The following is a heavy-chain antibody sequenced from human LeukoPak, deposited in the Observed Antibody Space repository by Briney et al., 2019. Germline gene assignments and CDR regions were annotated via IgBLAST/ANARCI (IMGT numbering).Heavy chain of an antibody. Sequence: SETLSLTCAVYGGSFSGYYWSWIRQPPGKGLEWIGEINHSGSTNYNPSLKSRVTISVDTSKNQFSLKLSSVPAADTAVYYCARLTPYYDFWSGYYHDAFDIWGQGTMVTVSS. D-gene: IGHD3-3*01. CDR2: INHSGST. V-gene: IGHV4-34*01. CDR1: GGSFSGYY. J-gene: IGHJ3*02. CDR3: ARLTPYYDFWSGYYHDAFDI.